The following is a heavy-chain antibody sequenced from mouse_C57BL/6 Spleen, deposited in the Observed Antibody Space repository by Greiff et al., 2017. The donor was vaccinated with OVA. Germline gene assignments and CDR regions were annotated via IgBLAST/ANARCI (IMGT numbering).Heavy chain of an antibody. D-gene: IGHD6-5*01. CDR2: IDPSDSYT. V-gene: IGHV1-50*01. CDR3: ARAYEYDAMDY. CDR1: GYTFTSYW. J-gene: IGHJ4*01. Sequence: QVQLQQPGAELVKPGASVKLSCKASGYTFTSYWMQWVKQRPGQGLEWIGEIDPSDSYTNYNQKFKGKATLTVDTSSSTAYMQLSSLTSEDSAVYYCARAYEYDAMDYWGQGTSVTVSS.